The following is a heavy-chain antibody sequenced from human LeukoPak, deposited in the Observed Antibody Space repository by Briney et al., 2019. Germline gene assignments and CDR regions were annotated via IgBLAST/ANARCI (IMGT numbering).Heavy chain of an antibody. CDR1: GDSVSSNSAS. CDR3: ARVGHYYFDY. V-gene: IGHV6-1*01. Sequence: SQTLSLTCAISGDSVSSNSASRNWVRQSPSRGLEWLGRTYYRSKWYKAYAVSVRSRITINPDTSKNLFSLQLNSVTPEDTAVYYCARVGHYYFDYWGQGTLVTVSS. CDR2: TYYRSKWYK. J-gene: IGHJ4*02. D-gene: IGHD3-16*01.